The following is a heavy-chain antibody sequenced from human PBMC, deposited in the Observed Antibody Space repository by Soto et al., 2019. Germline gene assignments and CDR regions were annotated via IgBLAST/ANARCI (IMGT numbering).Heavy chain of an antibody. V-gene: IGHV4-59*01. CDR2: IYYSGST. CDR1: GGSICSYY. Sequence: SETLSLTCTVSGGSICSYYRSWIRQPPGKGLEWIGYIYYSGSTNYNPSLKSRVTISVDTSKNQFSLKLSSVTAADTAVYYCARESVTHYYYYGMDVWGQGTTVTVSS. J-gene: IGHJ6*02. CDR3: ARESVTHYYYYGMDV. D-gene: IGHD4-4*01.